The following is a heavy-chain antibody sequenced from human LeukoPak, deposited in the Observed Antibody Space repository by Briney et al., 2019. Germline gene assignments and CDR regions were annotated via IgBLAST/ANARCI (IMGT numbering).Heavy chain of an antibody. D-gene: IGHD6-19*01. CDR3: AKEASSGWYRWAAFDI. CDR1: GFTFDDYA. V-gene: IGHV3-43D*03. CDR2: ISWDGGST. J-gene: IGHJ3*02. Sequence: GGALRLSCAASGFTFDDYAMHWVRQAPGKGLEWVSLISWDGGSTYYADSVKGRFTISRGNSKNSLYLQMNSLRAEDTALYYCAKEASSGWYRWAAFDIWGQGTMVTVSS.